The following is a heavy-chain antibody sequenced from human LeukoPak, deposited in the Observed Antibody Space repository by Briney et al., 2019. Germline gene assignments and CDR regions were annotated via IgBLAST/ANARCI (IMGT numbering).Heavy chain of an antibody. CDR2: IKQDGSEK. J-gene: IGHJ4*02. V-gene: IGHV3-7*01. D-gene: IGHD5-24*01. CDR1: GFTFSDYY. Sequence: GGSLRLSCAAFGFTFSDYYMSWVRQAPGKGLEWVANIKQDGSEKYYVDSVKGRFTISRDNAKNALCLQMDSLRAEDTAVYYCARDGDGYNAHPFDYWGQGILVTVSS. CDR3: ARDGDGYNAHPFDY.